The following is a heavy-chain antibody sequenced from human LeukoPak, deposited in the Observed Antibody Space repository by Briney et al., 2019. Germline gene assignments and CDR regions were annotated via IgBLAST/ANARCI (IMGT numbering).Heavy chain of an antibody. CDR1: GFTFTSYS. CDR2: IGSSGVTT. Sequence: PGGSLRLSCAASGFTFTSYSMSWVRQAPGKGLEWVSSIGSSGVTTYYADSVKGRFTISRDNSRNTLYLQMDSLRDDDTAVYYCVKDRPTWPIDYWGQGTLVTVSS. V-gene: IGHV3-23*01. CDR3: VKDRPTWPIDY. D-gene: IGHD5-12*01. J-gene: IGHJ4*02.